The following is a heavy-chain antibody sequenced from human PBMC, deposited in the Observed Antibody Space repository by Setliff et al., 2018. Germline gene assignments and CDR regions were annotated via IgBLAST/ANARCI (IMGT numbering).Heavy chain of an antibody. D-gene: IGHD2-2*01. CDR2: ITSDGGTT. Sequence: GESLTISCAASGFTFSSHGMSWVRQAPAKGLEWVSTITSDGGTTWYADSVKGRFTIYRDNSKNILYLQMNSLRAEDTAVYYCAPHSRSSDWRALDYWGQGTLVTVSS. J-gene: IGHJ4*02. CDR3: APHSRSSDWRALDY. CDR1: GFTFSSHG. V-gene: IGHV3-23*01.